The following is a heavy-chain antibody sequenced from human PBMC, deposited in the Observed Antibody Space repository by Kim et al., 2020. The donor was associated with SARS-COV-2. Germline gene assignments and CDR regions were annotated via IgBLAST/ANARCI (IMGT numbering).Heavy chain of an antibody. CDR1: GYTFTSYY. Sequence: ASVKVSCKASGYTFTSYYMHWVRQAPGQGLEWMGIINPSGGSTSYAQKFQGRVTMTRDTSTSTVYMELSSLRSEDTAVYYCARDSDRYHAEYYYDSSGYSRSTDAFDIWGQGTMVTVSS. CDR3: ARDSDRYHAEYYYDSSGYSRSTDAFDI. CDR2: INPSGGST. J-gene: IGHJ3*02. D-gene: IGHD3-22*01. V-gene: IGHV1-46*01.